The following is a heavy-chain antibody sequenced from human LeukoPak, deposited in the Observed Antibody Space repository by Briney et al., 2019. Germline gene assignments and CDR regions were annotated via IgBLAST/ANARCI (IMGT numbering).Heavy chain of an antibody. D-gene: IGHD5/OR15-5a*01. V-gene: IGHV4-59*01. CDR2: IYYSGST. Sequence: SETLSLTCTVSGGSISSYYWSWIRQPPGKGLEWIGYIYYSGSTNYNPSLKSRVTISVDTSKNQFSLKLSSVTAADTAVYYCAREKEEESMAIGSWYFDLWGRGTLVTVSS. CDR1: GGSISSYY. J-gene: IGHJ2*01. CDR3: AREKEEESMAIGSWYFDL.